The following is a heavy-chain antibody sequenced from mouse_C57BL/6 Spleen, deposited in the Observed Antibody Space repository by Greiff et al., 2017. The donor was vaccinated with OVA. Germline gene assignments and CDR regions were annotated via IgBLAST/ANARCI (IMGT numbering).Heavy chain of an antibody. CDR2: IHPNSGST. Sequence: QVQLQQPGAELVKPGASVKLSCKASGYTFTSYWMHWVKQRPGQGLEWIGMIHPNSGSTNYNEKFKRKATLTVDKSSSTAYMQLSSLTSEDSAVYYCARKDLLWSSFAYWGQGTLVTVSA. V-gene: IGHV1-64*01. CDR1: GYTFTSYW. CDR3: ARKDLLWSSFAY. J-gene: IGHJ3*01. D-gene: IGHD2-1*01.